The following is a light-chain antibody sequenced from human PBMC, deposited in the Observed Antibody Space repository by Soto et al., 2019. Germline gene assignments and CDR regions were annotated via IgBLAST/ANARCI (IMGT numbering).Light chain of an antibody. V-gene: IGKV3-20*01. CDR1: QSVSSSY. Sequence: EIVLTQSPGTLSLSPGERATLSCRASQSVSSSYLAWYQQKPGQAPRLLICGASSRATGIPDRFSGSGSGTDFTLTISRLEPEDFAVYYCQQYGSSPRLTFGQGTKVDIK. J-gene: IGKJ1*01. CDR2: GAS. CDR3: QQYGSSPRLT.